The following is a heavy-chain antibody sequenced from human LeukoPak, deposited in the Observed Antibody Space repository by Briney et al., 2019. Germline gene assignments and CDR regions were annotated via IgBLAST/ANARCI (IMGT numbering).Heavy chain of an antibody. CDR1: GFTFSSYA. V-gene: IGHV3-23*01. CDR2: LSGSAGST. J-gene: IGHJ4*02. Sequence: GGSLRLSCAASGFTFSSYAMNWVRQAPGKGLEWVSALSGSAGSTYYADSVKGRFTISRDNSKNTLYLQMNSLRAEDTAVYYCAKGESSNWYYLDYWGQGTLVTVSS. CDR3: AKGESSNWYYLDY. D-gene: IGHD6-13*01.